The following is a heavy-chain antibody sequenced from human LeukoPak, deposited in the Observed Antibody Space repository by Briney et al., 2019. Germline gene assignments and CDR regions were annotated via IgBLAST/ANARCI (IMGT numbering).Heavy chain of an antibody. Sequence: ASVKVSCKASGYTFTSYHINWVRQAAGQGLEWMGWMNPNTGDTGYAQKFKGRVTMTRNTSISTAYMELSSLRSEDTAVYYCARVLGDSSGYYWDAFDIWGQGTMVTVSS. CDR1: GYTFTSYH. CDR2: MNPNTGDT. V-gene: IGHV1-8*01. D-gene: IGHD3-22*01. J-gene: IGHJ3*02. CDR3: ARVLGDSSGYYWDAFDI.